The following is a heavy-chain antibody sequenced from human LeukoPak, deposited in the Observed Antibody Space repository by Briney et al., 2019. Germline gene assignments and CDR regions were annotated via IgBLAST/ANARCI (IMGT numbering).Heavy chain of an antibody. CDR1: GGSFSGYY. D-gene: IGHD3-10*01. V-gene: IGHV4-34*01. Sequence: SETLSLTCAVYGGSFSGYYWSWIRQPPGKGLEWIGEINHSGSTNYNPSLKSRVTISVDTSKNQFSLKLSSVTAADTAVYYCARGSLSYGSGTQYYYYGMDVWGKGTTVTVSS. CDR3: ARGSLSYGSGTQYYYYGMDV. CDR2: INHSGST. J-gene: IGHJ6*04.